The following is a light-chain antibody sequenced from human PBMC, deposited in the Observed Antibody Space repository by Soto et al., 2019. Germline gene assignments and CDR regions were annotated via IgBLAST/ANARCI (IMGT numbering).Light chain of an antibody. J-gene: IGKJ5*01. V-gene: IGKV3-11*01. CDR2: ADS. CDR1: QSVSGY. Sequence: ILLTQSPATLSLSPGETATLSCRASQSVSGYIGWYQQKPGQAPRLLIYADSNRATGIPARFSGSGSGTDFTLTISSLEPEDFSVYYCQQRYNWPITFGQGGRLEIK. CDR3: QQRYNWPIT.